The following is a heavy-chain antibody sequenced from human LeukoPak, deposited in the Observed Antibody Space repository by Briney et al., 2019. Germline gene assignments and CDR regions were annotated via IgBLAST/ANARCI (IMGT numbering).Heavy chain of an antibody. J-gene: IGHJ4*02. Sequence: GGSLRLSCAASGFIFSSYSMNWVRQAPGKGLEWVSYISSSGSTIYYADSVKGRFTISRDNAKNSLYLQMNSLRAEDMAVYYCARGYCSGGSCYLFDYWGQGTLVTVSS. CDR2: ISSSGSTI. V-gene: IGHV3-48*04. CDR1: GFIFSSYS. CDR3: ARGYCSGGSCYLFDY. D-gene: IGHD2-15*01.